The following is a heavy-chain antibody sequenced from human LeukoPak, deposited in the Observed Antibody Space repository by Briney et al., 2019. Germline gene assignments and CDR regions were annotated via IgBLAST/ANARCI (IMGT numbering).Heavy chain of an antibody. CDR1: GYSFTNYW. CDR2: IDPGDSDT. D-gene: IGHD3-22*01. J-gene: IGHJ3*02. CDR3: ARLSAPNYYDSSGPRGPAFDI. Sequence: GESLKISCQVSGYSFTNYWIGWVRQMPGKGLEWMGSIDPGDSDTRYSPSFQGQVTISADKSISTAYLQWSSLKASDTAMYYCARLSAPNYYDSSGPRGPAFDIWGQGTMVTVSS. V-gene: IGHV5-51*01.